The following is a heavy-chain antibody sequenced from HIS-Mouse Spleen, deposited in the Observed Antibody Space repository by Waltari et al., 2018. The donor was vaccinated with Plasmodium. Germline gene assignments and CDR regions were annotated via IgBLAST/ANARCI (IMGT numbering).Heavy chain of an antibody. D-gene: IGHD3-10*01. J-gene: IGHJ4*02. CDR3: ARARAPDY. V-gene: IGHV3-7*04. CDR1: GFTFSSYW. Sequence: EVQLVESGGGLVQPGGSLRLSCAASGFTFSSYWIGWVRQAPGKGLEWVANIKQDGSEKYYVDSVKGRFTISRDNAKNSLYLQMNSLRAEDTAVYYCARARAPDYWGQGTLVTVSS. CDR2: IKQDGSEK.